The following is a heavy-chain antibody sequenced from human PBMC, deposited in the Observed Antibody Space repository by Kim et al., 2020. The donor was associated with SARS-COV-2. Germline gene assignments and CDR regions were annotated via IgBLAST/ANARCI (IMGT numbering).Heavy chain of an antibody. CDR2: IYYSGST. CDR1: GGSISSYY. Sequence: SETLSLTCTVSGGSISSYYWSWIRQPPGKGLEWIGYIYYSGSTNYNPSLKSRVTISVDTSKNQFSLKLSSVTAADTAVYYCARIKSGSQRHWAFDIWGQGTMVTVSS. V-gene: IGHV4-59*13. J-gene: IGHJ3*02. D-gene: IGHD1-26*01. CDR3: ARIKSGSQRHWAFDI.